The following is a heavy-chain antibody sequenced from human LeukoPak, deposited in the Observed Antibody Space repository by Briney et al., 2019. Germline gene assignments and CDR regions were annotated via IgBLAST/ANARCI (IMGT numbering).Heavy chain of an antibody. V-gene: IGHV3-21*01. CDR2: ISSSSSYI. D-gene: IGHD1-26*01. J-gene: IGHJ5*02. CDR3: ARENSGSYANWFDP. CDR1: GFTFSSYS. Sequence: GGSLRLSCAASGFTFSSYSMNWVRQAPGKGLEWVSSISSSSSYIYYADSVKGRFTISRDNAKNSLYLQMNSLRAEDTAVYYCARENSGSYANWFDPWGQGTLVTVSS.